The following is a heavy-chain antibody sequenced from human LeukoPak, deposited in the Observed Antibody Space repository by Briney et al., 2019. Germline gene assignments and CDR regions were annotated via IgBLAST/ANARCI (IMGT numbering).Heavy chain of an antibody. J-gene: IGHJ4*02. D-gene: IGHD2-15*01. CDR1: GFTFSTFA. Sequence: PGESLRLSCAASGFTFSTFAMSWVRQAPGKGLEWVSTIGNSAGYTYYADSVKGRFTISRDNSKNTLYLQMNSLRAEDTAVYYCAPDLRGAAWSLDYWGQGTLVTVSS. CDR2: IGNSAGYT. CDR3: APDLRGAAWSLDY. V-gene: IGHV3-23*01.